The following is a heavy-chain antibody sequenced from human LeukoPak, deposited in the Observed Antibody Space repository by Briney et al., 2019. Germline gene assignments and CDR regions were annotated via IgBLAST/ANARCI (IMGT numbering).Heavy chain of an antibody. CDR3: SREFGDAYNYGGGWFDP. J-gene: IGHJ5*02. Sequence: PGGSLRLSCAASGFTFSSYWMHWFRQAPGKGLVWISCIKCDGSRTIYADSVKGRFTISRDNAKNTLYLQMNRLRAGDTAVYHCSREFGDAYNYGGGWFDPWGQGTLVTVSS. D-gene: IGHD5-24*01. V-gene: IGHV3-74*01. CDR1: GFTFSSYW. CDR2: IKCDGSRT.